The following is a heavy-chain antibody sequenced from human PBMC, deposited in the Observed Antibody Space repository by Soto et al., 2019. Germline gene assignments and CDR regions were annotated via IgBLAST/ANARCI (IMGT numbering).Heavy chain of an antibody. CDR1: GFSVSSNY. CDR2: HYSGGST. CDR3: ARHRHPRGTVGATSPLDP. Sequence: GGSLRLSCAISGFSVSSNYLSWVRQAPGKGLEWVSVHYSGGSTYYADPVQGRFTISRDKSNNTLYLQMRRVRAEDTAVYFCARHRHPRGTVGATSPLDPWGQGTQVTLSS. V-gene: IGHV3-53*01. D-gene: IGHD1-26*01. J-gene: IGHJ5*02.